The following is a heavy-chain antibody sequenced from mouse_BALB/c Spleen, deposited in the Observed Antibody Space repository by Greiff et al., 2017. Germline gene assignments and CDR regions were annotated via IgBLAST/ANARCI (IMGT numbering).Heavy chain of an antibody. CDR1: GYSFTSYY. J-gene: IGHJ4*01. CDR3: ARWTGRAMDY. CDR2: IFPGSGNT. Sequence: QVQLQQSGPELVKPGASVKISCKASGYSFTSYYIHWVKQRPGQGLEWIGWIFPGSGNTKYNEKFKGKATLTADTSSSTAYMQLSSLTSEDSAVYFCARWTGRAMDYWGQGTSVTVSA. D-gene: IGHD4-1*01. V-gene: IGHV1-66*01.